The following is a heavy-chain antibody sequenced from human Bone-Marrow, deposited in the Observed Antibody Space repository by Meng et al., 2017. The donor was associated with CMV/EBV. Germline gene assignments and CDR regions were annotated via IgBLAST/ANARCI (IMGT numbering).Heavy chain of an antibody. CDR3: ARRYSSGWDYYYYYGMDV. V-gene: IGHV3-7*01. CDR1: GFTFSSYW. J-gene: IGHJ6*02. CDR2: IKQDGSEK. D-gene: IGHD6-19*01. Sequence: GESLKISCAASGFTFSSYWMSWVRQAPGKGLEWVANIKQDGSEKYYVDSVKGRFTISRDNAKNSLYLQMNSLRAEDTAVYYCARRYSSGWDYYYYYGMDVWGQGTTVTGSS.